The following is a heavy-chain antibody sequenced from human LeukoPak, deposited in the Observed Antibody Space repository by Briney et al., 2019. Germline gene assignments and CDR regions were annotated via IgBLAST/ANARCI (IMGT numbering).Heavy chain of an antibody. CDR1: GGSVSSGISY. CDR3: ARVHSAAGSYWFDP. D-gene: IGHD6-13*01. Sequence: KPSETLSLTCSVSGGSVSSGISYWSWIRQPPGEGLEWIAYISDSGGSDYNPSLRGRVTISLDTSKNQFSLKLSSVTAADTAVYYCARVHSAAGSYWFDPWGQGTLVTVSS. V-gene: IGHV4-61*01. CDR2: ISDSGGS. J-gene: IGHJ5*02.